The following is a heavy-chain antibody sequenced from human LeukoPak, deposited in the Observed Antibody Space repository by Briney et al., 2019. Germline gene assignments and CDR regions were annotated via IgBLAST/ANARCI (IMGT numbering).Heavy chain of an antibody. V-gene: IGHV4-59*01. Sequence: SETLSLTCTVSGGSISTYYWSWIRQPPGKGLEWIGYVDYSGSTKYSPSLKTRVTMSVDTSKNQFSLKLRSVTAADTAVYYCARDIGGRYYLPSWGQGPLVTVSS. J-gene: IGHJ5*02. CDR1: GGSISTYY. D-gene: IGHD3-10*01. CDR3: ARDIGGRYYLPS. CDR2: VDYSGST.